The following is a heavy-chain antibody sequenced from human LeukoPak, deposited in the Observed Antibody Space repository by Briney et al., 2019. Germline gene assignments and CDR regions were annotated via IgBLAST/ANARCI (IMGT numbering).Heavy chain of an antibody. CDR2: ISSSGSTI. D-gene: IGHD3-16*02. Sequence: PGGSLRLSCAASGFTFSSYEMNWVRQAPGKGLEWVSYISSSGSTIYYADSVKGRFTISRDNAKNSLYLQMNSLRAEDTAVYYCARDRSVDYVWGGYPLDYWGQGTLVTVSS. J-gene: IGHJ4*02. CDR1: GFTFSSYE. V-gene: IGHV3-48*03. CDR3: ARDRSVDYVWGGYPLDY.